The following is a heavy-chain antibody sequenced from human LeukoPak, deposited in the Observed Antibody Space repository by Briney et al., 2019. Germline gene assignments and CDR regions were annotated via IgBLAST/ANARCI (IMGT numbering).Heavy chain of an antibody. D-gene: IGHD6-13*01. CDR2: MNPNSGNT. Sequence: ASVKVSCKASGYTFTSYDINWVRQATGQGLEWMGWMNPNSGNTGYAQKFQGRVTMTRNTSISTAYMELSSLRSEDTAVYYCARALTAAAPFSGYWGQGTLVTVSS. J-gene: IGHJ4*02. V-gene: IGHV1-8*01. CDR1: GYTFTSYD. CDR3: ARALTAAAPFSGY.